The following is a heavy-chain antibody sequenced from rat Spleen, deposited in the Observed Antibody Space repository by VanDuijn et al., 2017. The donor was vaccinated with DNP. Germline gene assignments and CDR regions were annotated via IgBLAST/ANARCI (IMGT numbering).Heavy chain of an antibody. J-gene: IGHJ2*01. V-gene: IGHV5-25*01. CDR2: ITSGGSNT. D-gene: IGHD1-2*01. Sequence: EVQLVESGGGLVQPGRSLKVSCAASGFTFSNFAMAWVRQAPKKGLEWVATITSGGSNTYYPDSVKCRFTISRDNAKSTLYLQMDSLRSEDTASYYCAKDQAYYYSTYTHYFDYWGQGVMVTVSS. CDR1: GFTFSNFA. CDR3: AKDQAYYYSTYTHYFDY.